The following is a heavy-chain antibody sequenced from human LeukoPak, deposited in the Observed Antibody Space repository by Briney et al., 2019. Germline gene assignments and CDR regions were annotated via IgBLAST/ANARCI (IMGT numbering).Heavy chain of an antibody. CDR2: INPRGGST. D-gene: IGHD3-22*01. J-gene: IGHJ4*02. CDR1: GYTFTSCN. V-gene: IGHV1-46*01. CDR3: ARLLYSSGHRGFGY. Sequence: ASVKVSCKASGYTFTSCNMQWVRQAPGQGLEWMRVINPRGGSTTYAQKFQGRVTMTRDTSTSTVYMELSSLRSEDTAVYYCARLLYSSGHRGFGYWGQGTLVTVSS.